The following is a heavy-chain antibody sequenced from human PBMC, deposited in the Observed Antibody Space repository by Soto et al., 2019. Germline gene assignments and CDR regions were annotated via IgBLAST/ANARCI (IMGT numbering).Heavy chain of an antibody. V-gene: IGHV5-10-1*01. J-gene: IGHJ6*02. D-gene: IGHD2-2*01. CDR3: ASSPRGYCSSTSCRELGNYYGMDV. CDR2: IDPSDSYT. CDR1: GYNFTSYW. Sequence: ESLKISCKGSGYNFTSYWISWVRQMPGKGLEWMGRIDPSDSYTNYSPSFQCHVTISADKSISTAYLQWSSLKASDTAMYYCASSPRGYCSSTSCRELGNYYGMDVWGQGTTVTVSS.